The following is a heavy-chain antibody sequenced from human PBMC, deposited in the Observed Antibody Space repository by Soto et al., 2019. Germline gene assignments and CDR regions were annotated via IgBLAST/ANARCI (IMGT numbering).Heavy chain of an antibody. CDR3: TTDNAPRYVALVGATDY. CDR2: IKSKTDGGTT. Sequence: PGGSLRLSCAASGFTFSSYSMSWVRQAPGKGLEWVGRIKSKTDGGTTDYAAPVKGRFTISRDDSKNTLYLQMNSLKTEDTAVYYCTTDNAPRYVALVGATDYWGQGTLVTVSS. D-gene: IGHD1-26*01. CDR1: GFTFSSYS. J-gene: IGHJ4*02. V-gene: IGHV3-15*01.